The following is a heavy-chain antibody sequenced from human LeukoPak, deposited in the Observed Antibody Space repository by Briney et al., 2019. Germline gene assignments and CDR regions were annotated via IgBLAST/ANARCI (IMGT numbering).Heavy chain of an antibody. CDR3: ARAQNSLRFLEWLPGY. Sequence: GASVKVSCKASGYTFTSYAMHWVRQAPGQRLEWMGWINAGNGNTKYSQKFQGRVTITRDTSASTAYMELSSLRSEDTAVYYCARAQNSLRFLEWLPGYWGQGTLVTVSS. CDR2: INAGNGNT. CDR1: GYTFTSYA. D-gene: IGHD3-3*01. V-gene: IGHV1-3*01. J-gene: IGHJ4*02.